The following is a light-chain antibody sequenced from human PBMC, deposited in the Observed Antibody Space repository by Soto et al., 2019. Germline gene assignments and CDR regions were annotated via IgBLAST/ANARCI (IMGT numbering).Light chain of an antibody. J-gene: IGKJ3*01. Sequence: DIQMTQSPSSLSASVGDRVTITCRASQSISSYLNWYQQKPGKAPKLLIYAASSLQSGVPSRFSGSGSGTDFTLTISSLQPEDFATYYCQQSYRVPFTFGPGTIVDIK. CDR1: QSISSY. CDR3: QQSYRVPFT. V-gene: IGKV1-39*01. CDR2: AAS.